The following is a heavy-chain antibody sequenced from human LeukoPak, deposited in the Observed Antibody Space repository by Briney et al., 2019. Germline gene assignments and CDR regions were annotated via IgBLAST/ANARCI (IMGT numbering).Heavy chain of an antibody. D-gene: IGHD2-2*01. CDR3: ARDVCSSISCYHNWFDP. CDR1: GFTFSSYW. Sequence: GGSLRLSCAASGFTFSSYWMSWVRQAPGKGLEWVADIKQDGSEKYYVDSVKGRFTISRDNAKNSLYLQMNSLRAEDTAVYYCARDVCSSISCYHNWFDPWGQGTLVTVSS. J-gene: IGHJ5*02. V-gene: IGHV3-7*01. CDR2: IKQDGSEK.